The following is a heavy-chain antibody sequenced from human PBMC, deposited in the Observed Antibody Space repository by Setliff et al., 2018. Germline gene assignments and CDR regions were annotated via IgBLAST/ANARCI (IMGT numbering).Heavy chain of an antibody. CDR1: GDSISSSRYY. D-gene: IGHD1-1*01. CDR2: IYYSGTT. CDR3: ARTGTYRYFDY. Sequence: PSETLSLTCTVSGDSISSSRYYWAWIRQPPGKGLEWIGNIYYSGTTYSNPSLKSRVTMSVDTAQNQFSLRLTSVTAEDTAVYFCARTGTYRYFDYWGQGTRVTVSS. J-gene: IGHJ4*02. V-gene: IGHV4-39*01.